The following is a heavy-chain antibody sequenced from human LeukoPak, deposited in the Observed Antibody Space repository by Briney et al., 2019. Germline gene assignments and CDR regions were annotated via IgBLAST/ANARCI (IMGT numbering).Heavy chain of an antibody. CDR1: GYTFTGYY. V-gene: IGHV1-2*02. Sequence: ASVKVSCKASGYTFTGYYMHWVRQAPGQGLEWMGWINPNRGGTNYAQKFQGRVTMTRDTSITTVYMELSRLRSDDTAMYYCAREGGCSGGACYAHFDYWGQGILVTVSS. D-gene: IGHD2-15*01. CDR3: AREGGCSGGACYAHFDY. J-gene: IGHJ4*02. CDR2: INPNRGGT.